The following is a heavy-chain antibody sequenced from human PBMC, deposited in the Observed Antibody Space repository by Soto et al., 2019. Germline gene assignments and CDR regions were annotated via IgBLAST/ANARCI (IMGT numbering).Heavy chain of an antibody. V-gene: IGHV3-7*03. CDR3: ARNWKGFDY. CDR1: GFTFSSYW. J-gene: IGHJ4*02. D-gene: IGHD1-1*01. CDR2: IKQDGSEK. Sequence: GESLKISCAASGFTFSSYWMSWVRQAPGKGLEWVANIKQDGSEKYYVDSVKGRFTISRDNAKNSLYLQMNSLRAEDTAVYYCARNWKGFDYWGQGTLVTVSS.